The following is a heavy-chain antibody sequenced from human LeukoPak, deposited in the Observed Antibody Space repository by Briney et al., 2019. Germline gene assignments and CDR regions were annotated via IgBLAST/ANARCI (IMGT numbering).Heavy chain of an antibody. CDR1: AFPFNNYA. V-gene: IGHV3-23*01. CDR2: IGIVDDDT. J-gene: IGHJ4*02. D-gene: IGHD5-18*01. Sequence: GGSLRLSCAASAFPFNNYAMTWVRQAPGKGLEWVSTIGIVDDDTYYADSVKGRFIISRDNSKNTLYLQMNSLRAEDTAVYYCAKGAGYSYGYIPFDYWGQGTLVTVSS. CDR3: AKGAGYSYGYIPFDY.